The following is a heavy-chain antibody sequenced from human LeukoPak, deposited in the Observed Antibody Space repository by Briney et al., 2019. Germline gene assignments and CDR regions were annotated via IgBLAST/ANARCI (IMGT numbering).Heavy chain of an antibody. J-gene: IGHJ4*02. CDR1: GFSLSTSGVG. CDR3: AHSSGYDWYYYDSSGYGSRRVRPFDY. D-gene: IGHD3-22*01. Sequence: SGPTLVKPTQTLTLTCTFSGFSLSTSGVGVGWIRQPPGKALEWLALIYWDDDKRYSPSLKSRLTITKDTSKNQVVLTMTNMDPVDTATYYCAHSSGYDWYYYDSSGYGSRRVRPFDYWGQGTLVTVST. V-gene: IGHV2-5*02. CDR2: IYWDDDK.